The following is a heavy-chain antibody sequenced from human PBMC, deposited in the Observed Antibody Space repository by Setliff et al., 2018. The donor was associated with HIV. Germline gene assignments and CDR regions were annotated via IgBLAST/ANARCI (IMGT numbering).Heavy chain of an antibody. J-gene: IGHJ3*02. CDR3: ARADRVESAFDI. CDR1: GGSISSSNW. CDR2: IHYSGST. V-gene: IGHV4-4*02. D-gene: IGHD2-15*01. Sequence: SETLSLTCAVSGGSISSSNWWSWVRQPPGKGLEWVGYIHYSGSTKYNSSLKRRVTMSIDTSKNQFSLKLSSATAADTAIYYCARADRVESAFDIWGQWAMVTVSS.